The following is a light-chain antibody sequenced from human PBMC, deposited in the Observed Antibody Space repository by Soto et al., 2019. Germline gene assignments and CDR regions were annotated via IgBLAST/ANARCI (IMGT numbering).Light chain of an antibody. CDR3: QQYDTLWT. J-gene: IGKJ1*01. CDR2: DAY. Sequence: DIQMTQSPSTLSASVGDRVTITCRASQSISSWLAWYQQKPGKAPKLLIYDAYSLESGTPSRFSGRRSGTEFTLTIASVQPEDFANYYCQQYDTLWTFGQGTKVDIK. CDR1: QSISSW. V-gene: IGKV1-5*01.